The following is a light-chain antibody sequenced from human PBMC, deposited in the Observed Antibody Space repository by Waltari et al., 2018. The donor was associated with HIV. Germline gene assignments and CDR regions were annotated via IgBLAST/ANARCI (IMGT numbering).Light chain of an antibody. CDR3: LQYGSLPYS. Sequence: EIVLTQSPGTLSLSPVDRATLSCRASQSVPRTFLAWYQQKRGQAPRLLIYGAFSRASGIPDRFRGGGSGADFTLTISRLEPEDFAVYYCLQYGSLPYSFGQGTKLEIK. CDR1: QSVPRTF. CDR2: GAF. V-gene: IGKV3-20*01. J-gene: IGKJ2*03.